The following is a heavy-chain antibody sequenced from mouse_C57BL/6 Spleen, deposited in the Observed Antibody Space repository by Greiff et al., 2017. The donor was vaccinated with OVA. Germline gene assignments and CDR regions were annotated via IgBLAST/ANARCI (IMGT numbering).Heavy chain of an antibody. CDR3: ARKRWLLQNYFDY. Sequence: VQLQQSGPELVKPGASVKISCKASGYTFTDYYMNWVKQSHGKSLEWIGDINPNNGGTSYNQKFKGKATLTVDKSSSTAYMELRSLTSEDSAVYYCARKRWLLQNYFDYWGQGTTLTVSS. CDR1: GYTFTDYY. D-gene: IGHD2-3*01. CDR2: INPNNGGT. V-gene: IGHV1-26*01. J-gene: IGHJ2*01.